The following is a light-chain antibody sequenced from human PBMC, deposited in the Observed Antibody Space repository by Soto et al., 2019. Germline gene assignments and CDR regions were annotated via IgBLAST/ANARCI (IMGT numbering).Light chain of an antibody. CDR2: GAS. V-gene: IGKV3-20*01. CDR3: QQYGSSLRGT. CDR1: QSVSSSY. J-gene: IGKJ1*01. Sequence: EIVLTQSPVTLSLSPGERATLSCRASQSVSSSYLAWYQQKPGQAPRLLIYGASSRATGIPDRFSGSGSGTDFTLTISRLEPEDFAVYYCQQYGSSLRGTFGQGTKVDIK.